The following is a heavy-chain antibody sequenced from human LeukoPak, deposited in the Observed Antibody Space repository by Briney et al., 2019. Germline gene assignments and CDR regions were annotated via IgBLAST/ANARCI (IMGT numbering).Heavy chain of an antibody. CDR1: GLTLVNNA. CDR3: ARTGGSPYSASDY. D-gene: IGHD2-15*01. V-gene: IGHV3-23*01. J-gene: IGHJ4*02. CDR2: IGGSGETT. Sequence: PGGSLRLSCAASGLTLVNNAMSWVRKAPGRRLNGVSSIGGSGETTYYTHSVKGRFTISRDNSKGTLYLQMNSLRVEDTAVYHCARTGGSPYSASDYWGQGTLVTVSS.